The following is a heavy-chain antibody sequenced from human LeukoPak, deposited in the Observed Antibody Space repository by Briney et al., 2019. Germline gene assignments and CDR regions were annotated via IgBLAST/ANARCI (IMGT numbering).Heavy chain of an antibody. D-gene: IGHD6-6*01. CDR1: GGSFSGYY. CDR3: ARAMSIAARPTNYFYYMDG. Sequence: PSETLSLTCAVYGGSFSGYYWSWIRQPPGKGLEWIGEINHSGSTNYNPSLKSRVTISVDTSKNQFSLKLSSVTAADTAVYYCARAMSIAARPTNYFYYMDGWGKGTTVTVSS. CDR2: INHSGST. V-gene: IGHV4-34*01. J-gene: IGHJ6*03.